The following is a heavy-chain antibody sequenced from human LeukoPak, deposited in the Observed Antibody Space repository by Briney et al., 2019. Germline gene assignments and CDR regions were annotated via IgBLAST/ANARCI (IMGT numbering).Heavy chain of an antibody. CDR2: INPSGGST. J-gene: IGHJ6*02. V-gene: IGHV1-46*01. CDR3: ARLTLGGYSYGPYYGMDV. Sequence: ASVKVSCKASGYTFTSYYMHWVRQAPGQGLEWMGIINPSGGSTSYAQKFQGRDTMTRDTSTSTVYMELSSLRSEDTAVYYCARLTLGGYSYGPYYGMDVWGQGTTVTVSS. CDR1: GYTFTSYY. D-gene: IGHD5-18*01.